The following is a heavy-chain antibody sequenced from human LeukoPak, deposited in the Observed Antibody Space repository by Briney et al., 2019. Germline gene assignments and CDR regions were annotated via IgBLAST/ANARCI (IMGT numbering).Heavy chain of an antibody. V-gene: IGHV3-23*01. CDR3: TGHHQAYSRTY. D-gene: IGHD4-11*01. CDR2: ISGSGGST. CDR1: GFTFSSCA. J-gene: IGHJ4*02. Sequence: GGSLRLSCAASGFTFSSCAMSWVRQAPGKGLEWVSAISGSGGSTYYADSVKGRFTISRDNSKNTLYLQMNSLRAEDTAVYYCTGHHQAYSRTYWGQGTLVTVSS.